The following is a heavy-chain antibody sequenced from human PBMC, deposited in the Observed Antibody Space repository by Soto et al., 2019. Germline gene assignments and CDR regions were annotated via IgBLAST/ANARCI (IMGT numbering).Heavy chain of an antibody. D-gene: IGHD5-18*01. J-gene: IGHJ4*02. CDR1: GGTFSSYA. V-gene: IGHV1-69*12. CDR3: ARGARGGTGYSYGKLRYYFDY. CDR2: IIPIFGTA. Sequence: QVQLVQSGAEVKKPGSSVKVSCKASGGTFSSYAISWVRQAPGQGLEWMGGIIPIFGTATYAQKFQGRVTITADESTRTAYMELSSLRSEDTAVYYCARGARGGTGYSYGKLRYYFDYWGQGTLVTVSS.